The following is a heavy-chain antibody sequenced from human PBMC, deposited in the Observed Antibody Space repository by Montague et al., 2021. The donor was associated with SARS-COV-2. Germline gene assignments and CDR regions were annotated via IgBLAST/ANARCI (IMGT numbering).Heavy chain of an antibody. J-gene: IGHJ4*02. V-gene: IGHV4-39*01. CDR1: DGYFSSGVYE. CDR2: ACYSGCT. Sequence: SETLSLTCTVSDGYFSSGVYEWWRWIRQPPGKCMRGIGRACYSGCTASHPSLNTRFTVSVDTPGSQFYLRLHSATATDTAVSYCAGHTRSVVIGNYFDPWGQGTPVTVSS. CDR3: AGHTRSVVIGNYFDP. D-gene: IGHD2-21*01.